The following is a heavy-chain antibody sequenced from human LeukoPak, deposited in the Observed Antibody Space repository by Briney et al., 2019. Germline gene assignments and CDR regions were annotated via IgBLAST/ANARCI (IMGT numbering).Heavy chain of an antibody. CDR1: GYTFTGYY. V-gene: IGHV1-8*02. D-gene: IGHD6-6*01. Sequence: ASVKVSCKASGYTFTGYYMHWVRQATGQGLEWMGWMNPNSGNTGYAQKFQGRVTMTRNTSISTAYMELSSLRSEDTAVYYCARRRGFKAPNAFDIWGQGTMVTVSS. CDR2: MNPNSGNT. J-gene: IGHJ3*02. CDR3: ARRRGFKAPNAFDI.